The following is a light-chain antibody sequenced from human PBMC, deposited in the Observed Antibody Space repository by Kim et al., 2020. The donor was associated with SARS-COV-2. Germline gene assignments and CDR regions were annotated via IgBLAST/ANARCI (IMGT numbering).Light chain of an antibody. Sequence: SSVLTQDPAVSVALGQTVRITCQGDSLRSYYASWYQQKPGQAPVLVIYGKNNRPSGIPDRFSGSSSGNTASLTITGAQAEDEADYYCNSRDSSGTVVFGG. V-gene: IGLV3-19*01. CDR1: SLRSYY. CDR3: NSRDSSGTVV. J-gene: IGLJ2*01. CDR2: GKN.